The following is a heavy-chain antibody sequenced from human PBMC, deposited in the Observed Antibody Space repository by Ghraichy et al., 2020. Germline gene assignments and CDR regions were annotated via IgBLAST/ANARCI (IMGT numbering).Heavy chain of an antibody. D-gene: IGHD3-22*01. CDR2: ISGSGGST. Sequence: LTCAASGFTFSSYAMSWVRQAPGKGLEWVSAISGSGGSTYYADSVKGRFTISRDNSKNTLYLQMNSLRAEDTAVYYCAKDYYDSSGYYYYYYYMDVWGKGTTVTVSS. V-gene: IGHV3-23*01. CDR1: GFTFSSYA. J-gene: IGHJ6*03. CDR3: AKDYYDSSGYYYYYYYMDV.